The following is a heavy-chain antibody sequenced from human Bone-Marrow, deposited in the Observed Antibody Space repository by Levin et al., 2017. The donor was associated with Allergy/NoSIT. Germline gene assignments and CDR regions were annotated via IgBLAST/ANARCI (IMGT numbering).Heavy chain of an antibody. Sequence: ASVKVSCKASGYTFTGYYMHWVRQAPGQGLEWMGWINPNSGGTNYAQKFQGRVTMTRDTSISTAYMELSRLRSDDTAVYYCAREVLWFGELRRVWFDPWGQGTLVTVSS. CDR2: INPNSGGT. CDR1: GYTFTGYY. D-gene: IGHD3-10*01. V-gene: IGHV1-2*02. J-gene: IGHJ5*02. CDR3: AREVLWFGELRRVWFDP.